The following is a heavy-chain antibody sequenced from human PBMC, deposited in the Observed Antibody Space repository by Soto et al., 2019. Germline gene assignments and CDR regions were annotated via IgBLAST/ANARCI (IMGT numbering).Heavy chain of an antibody. D-gene: IGHD3-10*01. CDR3: ASVLGSRRSGSYPSS. CDR2: ISTNNDAI. Sequence: EVQLVESGGDLVQPGGSLRLSCAASGFSISDCSMNWVRRAPGKGLEWISYISTNNDAIYYADSVKGRFTISRDNAKNSLSLQMNSLRAEDTALYYCASVLGSRRSGSYPSSWGQETLVTVSP. J-gene: IGHJ5*02. V-gene: IGHV3-48*01. CDR1: GFSISDCS.